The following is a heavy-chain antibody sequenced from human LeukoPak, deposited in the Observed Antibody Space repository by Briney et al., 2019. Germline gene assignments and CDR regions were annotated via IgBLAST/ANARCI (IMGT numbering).Heavy chain of an antibody. CDR1: GFTFSSYA. CDR3: AKSKAYCGGDCYSTEVFDY. CDR2: ISGSGGST. V-gene: IGHV3-23*01. D-gene: IGHD2-21*02. J-gene: IGHJ4*02. Sequence: GGSLRLSCAASGFTFSSYAMSWVRQAPGKGLEWVSAISGSGGSTYYADSVKGRFTISRDNSKNTLYLQMNSLRAEDTAVYYCAKSKAYCGGDCYSTEVFDYWGQGTLVSV.